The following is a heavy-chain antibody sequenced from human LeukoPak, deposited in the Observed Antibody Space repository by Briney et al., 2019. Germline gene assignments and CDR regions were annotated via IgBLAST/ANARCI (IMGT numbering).Heavy chain of an antibody. Sequence: SVKVSCKASGGTFSSYAISWVGQAPGQGLEWMGGIIPIFGTANYAQKFQGRVTITADKSTSTAYMELSSLRSEDTAVYYCAREGRIFPQGFDYWGQGTLVTVSS. CDR1: GGTFSSYA. D-gene: IGHD2-15*01. CDR3: AREGRIFPQGFDY. CDR2: IIPIFGTA. V-gene: IGHV1-69*06. J-gene: IGHJ4*02.